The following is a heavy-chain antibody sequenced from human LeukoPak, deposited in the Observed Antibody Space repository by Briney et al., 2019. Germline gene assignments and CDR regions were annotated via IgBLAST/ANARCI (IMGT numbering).Heavy chain of an antibody. CDR2: ISYDGSNK. V-gene: IGHV3-30-3*01. Sequence: GGSLRLSCAASGFTFSSYAMHWVRQAPGKGLEWVAVISYDGSNKYYADSVKGRFTISRDNSKNTLYLQMNSLRAEDTAVYYCVPTRAIAARTALGYWGQGTLVTVSS. D-gene: IGHD6-6*01. CDR1: GFTFSSYA. J-gene: IGHJ4*02. CDR3: VPTRAIAARTALGY.